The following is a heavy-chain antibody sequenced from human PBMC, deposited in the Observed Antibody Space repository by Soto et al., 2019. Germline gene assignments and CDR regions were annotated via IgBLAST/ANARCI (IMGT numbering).Heavy chain of an antibody. J-gene: IGHJ6*03. Sequence: QVQLQQWGAGLLKPSETLSLTCAVYGGSFSGYYWSWIRQPPGKGLEWIGEINHSGSTNYNQSLKSRVTISVDTSKNQFSVKLSSVTAADTAVYYCARGRFLEWLLYSAHYYMDVWGKGTTVTVSS. V-gene: IGHV4-34*01. D-gene: IGHD3-3*01. CDR2: INHSGST. CDR1: GGSFSGYY. CDR3: ARGRFLEWLLYSAHYYMDV.